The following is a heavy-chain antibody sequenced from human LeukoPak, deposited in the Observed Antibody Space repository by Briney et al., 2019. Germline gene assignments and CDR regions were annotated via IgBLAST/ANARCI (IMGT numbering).Heavy chain of an antibody. CDR2: IYYSGST. J-gene: IGHJ2*01. CDR3: ARQLRLIWFGELRAYWYFDL. D-gene: IGHD3-10*01. CDR1: GGSISSYY. V-gene: IGHV4-59*01. Sequence: SETLSLTCTVSGGSISSYYWSWIRQPPGKGLEWIGYIYYSGSTNYNPSLKSRVTISVDTSKNQFSLKLSSVTAADTAVYYCARQLRLIWFGELRAYWYFDLWGRGTLVTVSS.